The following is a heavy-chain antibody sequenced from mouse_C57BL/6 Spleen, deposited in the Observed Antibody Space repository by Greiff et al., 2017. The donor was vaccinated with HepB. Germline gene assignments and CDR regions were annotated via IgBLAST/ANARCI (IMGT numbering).Heavy chain of an antibody. CDR3: ARKRGGAMDY. V-gene: IGHV1-55*01. CDR2: IYPGSGST. Sequence: VQLQQPGAELVKPGASVKMSCKASGYTFTSYWITWVKQRPGQGLEWIGDIYPGSGSTNYNEKFKSKATLTVDTASSTAYIQLSSLTSEDSAVYYCARKRGGAMDYWGQGTSVTVSS. CDR1: GYTFTSYW. J-gene: IGHJ4*01.